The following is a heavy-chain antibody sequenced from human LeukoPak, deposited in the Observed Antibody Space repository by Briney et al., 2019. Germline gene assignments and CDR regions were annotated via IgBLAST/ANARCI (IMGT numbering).Heavy chain of an antibody. CDR3: VRDQTTGRYYYYGMDV. Sequence: PGGSLRLSCAASGFTFSSYWMHWGRQAPGKRLQWVANINPDGSEKNYVDSVKGRFTISRDNAKNSLYLQMNSLRAEDTAVYYCVRDQTTGRYYYYGMDVWGQGTTVTVSS. D-gene: IGHD4-11*01. J-gene: IGHJ6*02. CDR1: GFTFSSYW. V-gene: IGHV3-7*01. CDR2: INPDGSEK.